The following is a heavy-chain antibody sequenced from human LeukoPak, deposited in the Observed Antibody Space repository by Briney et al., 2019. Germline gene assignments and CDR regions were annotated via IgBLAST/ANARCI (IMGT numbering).Heavy chain of an antibody. CDR1: GYTLTGYY. CDR3: ARGAMVVVVAASGFDY. Sequence: ASVKVSCKASGYTLTGYYMHWVRQAPGQGLEWMGWINPNSGGTNYAQKFQGRVTMTRDTSISTAYMELSRLRSDDTAVYYCARGAMVVVVAASGFDYWGQGTLVTVSS. J-gene: IGHJ4*02. CDR2: INPNSGGT. D-gene: IGHD2-15*01. V-gene: IGHV1-2*02.